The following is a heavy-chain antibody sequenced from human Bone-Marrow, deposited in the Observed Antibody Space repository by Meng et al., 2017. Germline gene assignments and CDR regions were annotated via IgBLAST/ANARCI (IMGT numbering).Heavy chain of an antibody. Sequence: ASVKVSCKASGYTFTTYGISWVRQAPGQGLEWMGWMNPNSGNTGYAQKFQGRVTITRNTSISTAYMELSSLRSEDTAVYYCARATYGSGSYYNALYYYYYYGMDVWGQGTTVTVSS. J-gene: IGHJ6*02. V-gene: IGHV1-8*03. D-gene: IGHD3-10*01. CDR3: ARATYGSGSYYNALYYYYYYGMDV. CDR1: GYTFTTYG. CDR2: MNPNSGNT.